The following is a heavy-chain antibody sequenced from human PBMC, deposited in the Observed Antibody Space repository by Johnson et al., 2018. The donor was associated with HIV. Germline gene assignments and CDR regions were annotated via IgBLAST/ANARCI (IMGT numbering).Heavy chain of an antibody. V-gene: IGHV3-7*01. CDR3: ARIPILRYFDWLYDAFDI. Sequence: MLLVESGGGLVQPGGSLRLSCVASGFISSNFWLTWVRQAPGKGPEWVANIKQDGSETYYVASVKGRFTISRDNAKNSLYLQMNSLRAEDTAVYYCARIPILRYFDWLYDAFDIWGQGTMVTVSS. J-gene: IGHJ3*02. D-gene: IGHD3-9*01. CDR1: GFISSNFW. CDR2: IKQDGSET.